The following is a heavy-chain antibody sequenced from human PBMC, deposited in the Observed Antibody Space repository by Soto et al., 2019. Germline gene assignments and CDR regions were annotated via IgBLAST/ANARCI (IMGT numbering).Heavy chain of an antibody. V-gene: IGHV1-8*01. CDR3: AREGPAYSHPQYGMDV. Sequence: QVQLVQSGAEVKKPEASVKVSCKASGYTFTSYDINWVRQATGQGLEWMGWMNPNSGNTGYAQKFQGRVTMTRNTSISTAYMELSSLRSEDTAVYYCAREGPAYSHPQYGMDVWGQGTTVTVSS. CDR1: GYTFTSYD. CDR2: MNPNSGNT. J-gene: IGHJ6*02. D-gene: IGHD6-13*01.